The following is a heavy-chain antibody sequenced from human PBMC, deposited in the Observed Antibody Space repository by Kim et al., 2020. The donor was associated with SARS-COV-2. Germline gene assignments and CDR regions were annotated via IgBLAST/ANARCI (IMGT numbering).Heavy chain of an antibody. CDR1: GFTFDDYA. J-gene: IGHJ6*02. CDR3: AKDLLAGIAVYYYYYYGMDV. V-gene: IGHV3-43*02. D-gene: IGHD2-21*01. Sequence: GGSLRLSCAASGFTFDDYAMHWVRQAPGKGLEWVSLISGDGGSTYYADSVKGRFTISRDNSKNSLYLQMNSLRTEDTALYYCAKDLLAGIAVYYYYYYGMDVWGQGTTVTVSS. CDR2: ISGDGGST.